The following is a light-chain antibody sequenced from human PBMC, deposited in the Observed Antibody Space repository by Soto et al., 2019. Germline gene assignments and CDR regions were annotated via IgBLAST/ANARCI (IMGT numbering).Light chain of an antibody. Sequence: DIQMTQSPSSLSPSVGDRVTITCRASRSISDWLAWYQQKPGKAPELLIFDASNLKSGVSSRFSGSGSGTKFTLTISRLQPDDVATYHCLQYSSHSWTFGQGTKVDIK. J-gene: IGKJ1*01. V-gene: IGKV1-5*01. CDR3: LQYSSHSWT. CDR2: DAS. CDR1: RSISDW.